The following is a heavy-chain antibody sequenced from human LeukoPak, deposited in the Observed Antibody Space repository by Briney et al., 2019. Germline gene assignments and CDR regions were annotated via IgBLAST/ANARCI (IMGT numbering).Heavy chain of an antibody. CDR2: ISAYNGNT. D-gene: IGHD2-21*02. Sequence: ASVKVSCKTSGYTFTSYGISWVRQAPGQGLEWMGWISAYNGNTNYAQKVQGRVTMTTDTSTSTAYMELRSLTSDDAAVYYCARTSSGGGDRSTANAFDIWGQGTMVTVSS. J-gene: IGHJ3*02. V-gene: IGHV1-18*01. CDR3: ARTSSGGGDRSTANAFDI. CDR1: GYTFTSYG.